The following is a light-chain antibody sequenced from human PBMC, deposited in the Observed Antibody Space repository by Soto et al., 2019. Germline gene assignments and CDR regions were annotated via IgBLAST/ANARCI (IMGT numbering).Light chain of an antibody. CDR3: ASYAVSNVV. CDR2: EVS. CDR1: SSDIGVYNY. Sequence: QSALTQPPSASGSPGQSVTISCTGTSSDIGVYNYISWYQQHPGKAPKLMIYEVSKRPSGVPDRFSASKSGNTASLTVSGLQAEDEADYYCASYAVSNVVFGGGTKLTVL. J-gene: IGLJ2*01. V-gene: IGLV2-8*01.